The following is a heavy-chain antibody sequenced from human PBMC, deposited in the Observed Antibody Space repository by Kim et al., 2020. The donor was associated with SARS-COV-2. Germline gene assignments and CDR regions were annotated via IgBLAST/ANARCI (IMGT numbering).Heavy chain of an antibody. CDR3: ARDKAAAGTGWFDP. V-gene: IGHV3-21*01. J-gene: IGHJ5*02. Sequence: EDSVKGRFTISRDNAKNSLYLQMNSLRAEDTAVYYCARDKAAAGTGWFDPWGQGTLVTVSS. D-gene: IGHD6-13*01.